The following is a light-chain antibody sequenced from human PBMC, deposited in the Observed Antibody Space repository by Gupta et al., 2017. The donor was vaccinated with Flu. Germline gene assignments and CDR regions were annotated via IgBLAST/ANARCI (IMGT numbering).Light chain of an antibody. CDR3: VQHNTYPLT. V-gene: IGKV1-17*01. Sequence: DIQMTQSPPSLSASAGDRVTITCRASQGIRSDLGWLQQKPGEVPKRLIYSASILASGVPSRFSGSGYGTEFTLTISSLQPEDFATYYCVQHNTYPLTFGGGTKVEIK. CDR1: QGIRSD. CDR2: SAS. J-gene: IGKJ4*01.